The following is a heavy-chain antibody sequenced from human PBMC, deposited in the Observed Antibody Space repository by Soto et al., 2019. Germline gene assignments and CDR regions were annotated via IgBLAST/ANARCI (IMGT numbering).Heavy chain of an antibody. CDR1: GFTFSSYA. CDR2: IHGSGNRT. Sequence: EVQLLESGGGLVQPGGSLRLSCAAPGFTFSSYAMSWVRQAPGKGLEWVSVIHGSGNRTYYADPVKGRFTISRDNSKNTLYMQMNTLRAEDTAVYYCAKQQGPGTPYYYAMDVWGQGTTVTVSS. D-gene: IGHD1-1*01. CDR3: AKQQGPGTPYYYAMDV. V-gene: IGHV3-23*01. J-gene: IGHJ6*02.